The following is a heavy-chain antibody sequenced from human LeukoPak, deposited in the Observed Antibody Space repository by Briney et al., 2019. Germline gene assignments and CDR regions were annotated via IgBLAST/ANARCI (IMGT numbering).Heavy chain of an antibody. J-gene: IGHJ3*02. CDR3: AEGSI. CDR2: ISSADNYI. CDR1: GFTFSSYN. Sequence: GGSLRLSCVGSGFTFSSYNMNWVRQAPGKGLEWVSSISSADNYIYYAASVRGRFTISRDNAQNSLYLQMNSLRAEDSAVYYCAEGSIWGQGTMVTVSS. D-gene: IGHD3-10*01. V-gene: IGHV3-21*01.